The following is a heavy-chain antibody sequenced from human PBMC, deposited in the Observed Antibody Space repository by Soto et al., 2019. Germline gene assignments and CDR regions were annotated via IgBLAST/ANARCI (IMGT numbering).Heavy chain of an antibody. CDR1: GYSFTSYW. CDR3: AIHSTGYEDS. J-gene: IGHJ5*02. Sequence: PGESLKISCKGSGYSFTSYWIGWVRQMPGKGLEWMGIIHPSDFDTRYSPSFQGQVTISADKSISTAYLQWSSLWASDTAMYYCAIHSTGYEDSWGQGTLVTSPQ. V-gene: IGHV5-51*01. CDR2: IHPSDFDT. D-gene: IGHD5-12*01.